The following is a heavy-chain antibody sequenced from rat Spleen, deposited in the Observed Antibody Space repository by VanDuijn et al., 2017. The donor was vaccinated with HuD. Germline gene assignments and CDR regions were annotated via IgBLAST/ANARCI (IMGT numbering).Heavy chain of an antibody. V-gene: IGHV5-22*01. D-gene: IGHD1-6*01. CDR1: GFTFSDYY. J-gene: IGHJ2*01. CDR2: ISYEGSRT. Sequence: EVQLVESDGGLVQPGGSQKLSCAASGFTFSDYYMAWVRQAPTKGLDWVASISYEGSRTYSGDSVKGRFTISRDNAKRILYLQMNSLRSEDTATYYCAREADKPFHYFDYWGQGVMVTVSS. CDR3: AREADKPFHYFDY.